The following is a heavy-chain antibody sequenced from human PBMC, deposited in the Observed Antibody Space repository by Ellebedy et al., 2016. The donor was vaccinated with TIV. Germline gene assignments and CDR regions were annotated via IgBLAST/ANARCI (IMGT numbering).Heavy chain of an antibody. J-gene: IGHJ4*02. Sequence: GGSLRLSXAASGFTFSSYSMNWARQAPGKGLEWVSCISATSNIYYTDSVKGRFTISRDNAKNSLYLQMNSLRAEDTAVYYCASRTASTGFFDWILSNWGQGTLVTVSS. V-gene: IGHV3-21*01. CDR2: ISATSNI. D-gene: IGHD3-9*01. CDR1: GFTFSSYS. CDR3: ASRTASTGFFDWILSN.